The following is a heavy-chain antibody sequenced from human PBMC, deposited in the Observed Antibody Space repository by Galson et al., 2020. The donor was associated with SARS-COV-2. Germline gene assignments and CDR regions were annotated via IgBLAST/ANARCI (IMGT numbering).Heavy chain of an antibody. V-gene: IGHV4-39*07. CDR1: GGSISSSSYY. Sequence: ASETLSLTCTVSGGSISSSSYYWGWIRQPPGKGLEWIGSIYYSGSTYYNPSLKSRVTISVDTSKNQFSLKLSSVTAADTAVYYCARGGLRQPNDYWGQGTLVTVSS. D-gene: IGHD5-12*01. J-gene: IGHJ4*02. CDR3: ARGGLRQPNDY. CDR2: IYYSGST.